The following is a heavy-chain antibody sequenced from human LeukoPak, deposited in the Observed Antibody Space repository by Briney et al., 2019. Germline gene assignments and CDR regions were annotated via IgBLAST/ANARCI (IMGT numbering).Heavy chain of an antibody. CDR1: GFTFSSYA. J-gene: IGHJ4*02. CDR3: ARGQWLAPDY. D-gene: IGHD5-12*01. V-gene: IGHV3-30-3*01. Sequence: GGSLRRSCAASGFTFSSYAMHWVRQAPGKGLEWVAVISYDGSNKYYADSVKGRFTISRDNSKNTLYLQMNSLRAEDTAVYYCARGQWLAPDYWGQGTLVTVSS. CDR2: ISYDGSNK.